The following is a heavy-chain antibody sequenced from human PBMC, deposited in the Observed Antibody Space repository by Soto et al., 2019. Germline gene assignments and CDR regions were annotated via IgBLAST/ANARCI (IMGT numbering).Heavy chain of an antibody. V-gene: IGHV5-51*01. Sequence: PGESLKISCKGSGYSFTSYWIGWVRQMPGKGLEWMGIIYPGDSDTRYSPSFQGQVTISADKSISTAYLQWSSLKASDTAMYYCARQLDYSSSSDYYYGMDVWGQGTTVTVSS. D-gene: IGHD6-6*01. CDR2: IYPGDSDT. J-gene: IGHJ6*02. CDR3: ARQLDYSSSSDYYYGMDV. CDR1: GYSFTSYW.